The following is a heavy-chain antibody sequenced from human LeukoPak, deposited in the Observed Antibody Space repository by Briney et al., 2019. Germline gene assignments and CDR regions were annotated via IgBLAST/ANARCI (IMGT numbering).Heavy chain of an antibody. Sequence: GESLKISCKASGYSFTSYWIGWVRQMPGKGLERMGIIYPGDSDTIYSPSFQGQVTISADKSISTAYLQWSSLKASDTATYYCARREQQWLATFDSWGQGTLVTVSS. D-gene: IGHD6-19*01. V-gene: IGHV5-51*01. J-gene: IGHJ4*02. CDR1: GYSFTSYW. CDR2: IYPGDSDT. CDR3: ARREQQWLATFDS.